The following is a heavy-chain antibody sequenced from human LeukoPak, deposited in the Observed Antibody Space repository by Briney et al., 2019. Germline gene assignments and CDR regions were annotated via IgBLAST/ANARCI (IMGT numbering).Heavy chain of an antibody. J-gene: IGHJ4*02. D-gene: IGHD3-10*01. V-gene: IGHV3-30*02. Sequence: PGGSLRLSCAASGFTFSSYGMHWVRQAPGKGLEWVAFIRYDGSNKYYADSVKGRFTISRDNSKNTLYLQMNSLRAEDTAVYYCASRLTYYYGSGSYPRGSLDGYWGQGTLVTVSS. CDR3: ASRLTYYYGSGSYPRGSLDGY. CDR2: IRYDGSNK. CDR1: GFTFSSYG.